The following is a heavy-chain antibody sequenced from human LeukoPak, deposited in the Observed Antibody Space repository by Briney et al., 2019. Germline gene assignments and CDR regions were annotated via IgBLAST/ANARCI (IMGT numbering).Heavy chain of an antibody. V-gene: IGHV3-23*01. Sequence: GESLRLSCAASGFTFSDYVMVWVRQAPGKGLEWVSGITASGDRTYYADSVQGRFTMSRDNSKNTVYLQMNSLRVDDTAVYYCARRDIVVIVSASDYWGQGTLVTVSS. CDR3: ARRDIVVIVSASDY. J-gene: IGHJ4*02. D-gene: IGHD2-15*01. CDR2: ITASGDRT. CDR1: GFTFSDYV.